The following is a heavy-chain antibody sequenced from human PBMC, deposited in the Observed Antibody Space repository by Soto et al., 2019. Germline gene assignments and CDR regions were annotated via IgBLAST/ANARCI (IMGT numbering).Heavy chain of an antibody. Sequence: SQTLSLTCTVSGGSISSGGYYWSWIRQHPGKGLEWIGYIYYSGSTYYNPSLKSRVTISVDTSKNQFSLKLSSVTAADTAVYYCARSPGYCTNGVCYTGDAFDIWGPATMVSVS. CDR1: GGSISSGGYY. V-gene: IGHV4-31*03. CDR3: ARSPGYCTNGVCYTGDAFDI. CDR2: IYYSGST. D-gene: IGHD2-8*01. J-gene: IGHJ3*02.